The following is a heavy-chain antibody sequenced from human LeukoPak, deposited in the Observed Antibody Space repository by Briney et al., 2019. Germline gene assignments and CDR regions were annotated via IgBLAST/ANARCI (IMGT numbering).Heavy chain of an antibody. CDR2: IYYSGST. D-gene: IGHD3-22*01. J-gene: IGHJ4*02. CDR1: GGSISSYY. CDR3: ARSLKNHYYDSSGYYFGY. Sequence: SETLSLTCTVSGGSISSYYWSWIRQPPGKGLEWIGYIYYSGSTNYNPSLKSRVTISVDTSKNQFSLKLSSVTAADTAVYYCARSLKNHYYDSSGYYFGYWGQGTLVTVSS. V-gene: IGHV4-59*01.